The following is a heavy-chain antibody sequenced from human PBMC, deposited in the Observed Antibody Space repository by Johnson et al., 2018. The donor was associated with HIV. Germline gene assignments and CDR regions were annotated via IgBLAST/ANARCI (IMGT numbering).Heavy chain of an antibody. J-gene: IGHJ3*02. CDR3: ARGEEEQLGDAFDI. CDR1: RFTFSSYA. D-gene: IGHD6-6*01. V-gene: IGHV3-30*04. Sequence: QVQLVESGGGLVQPGGSLRLSCAASRFTFSSYAMHWVRQAPGKGLEWVAVISYDGSNKNYADSVKGRFTISRDNTKNTLYLQMNSLIAEDTAVYYCARGEEEQLGDAFDIWGQGTMVTVSS. CDR2: ISYDGSNK.